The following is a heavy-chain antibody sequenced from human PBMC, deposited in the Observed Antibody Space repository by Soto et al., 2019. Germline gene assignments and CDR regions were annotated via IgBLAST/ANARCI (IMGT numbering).Heavy chain of an antibody. J-gene: IGHJ4*02. V-gene: IGHV4-39*01. CDR2: IYYSGST. CDR1: GGSISSSSYY. Sequence: SETLSLTCTVSGGSISSSSYYWGWIRQPPGKGLEWIGSIYYSGSTYYNPSLKSRVTISVDTSKNQFSLKLSSVTAADTAVYYCARLGLERRRGATFYYWGQGTLVTSPQ. D-gene: IGHD1-1*01. CDR3: ARLGLERRRGATFYY.